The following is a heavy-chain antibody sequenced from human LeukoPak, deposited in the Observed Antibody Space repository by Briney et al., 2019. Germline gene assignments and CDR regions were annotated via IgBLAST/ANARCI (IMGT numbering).Heavy chain of an antibody. Sequence: GGSLRLSCAASGFTFSSYAMSWVRQAPGKGLEWVSAISGSGGSTYYADSVKGRSTISRDNSKDTLYLQMNSLRAEDTAVYYCAKVRVYYFDYWGQGTLVTVSS. CDR3: AKVRVYYFDY. CDR2: ISGSGGST. V-gene: IGHV3-23*01. D-gene: IGHD3-10*01. CDR1: GFTFSSYA. J-gene: IGHJ4*02.